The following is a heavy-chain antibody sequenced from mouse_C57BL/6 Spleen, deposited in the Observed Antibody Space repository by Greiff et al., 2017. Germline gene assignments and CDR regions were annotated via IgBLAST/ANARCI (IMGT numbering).Heavy chain of an antibody. CDR2: IYPGSGST. CDR3: ARRGYYDYAWFAY. V-gene: IGHV1-55*01. CDR1: GYTFTSYW. J-gene: IGHJ3*01. Sequence: VQLQQPGAELVKPGASVKMSCKASGYTFTSYWITWVKQRPGQGLEWIGDIYPGSGSTNYNEKFKSKDTLTVDTSSSTAYMQLSSLTSEDSAVYYCARRGYYDYAWFAYWGQGTLVTVSA. D-gene: IGHD2-4*01.